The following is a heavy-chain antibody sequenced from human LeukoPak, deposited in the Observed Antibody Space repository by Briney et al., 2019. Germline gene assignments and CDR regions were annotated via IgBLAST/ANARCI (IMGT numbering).Heavy chain of an antibody. CDR2: IIPILGIA. CDR1: GGTFSSYT. CDR3: ARDLRLELDYGMDV. Sequence: SVKVSCKASGGTFSSYTIGWVRQAPGQGLEWMGRIIPILGIANYAQKFQGRVTITADKSTSTAYMELSSLRSEDTAVYYCARDLRLELDYGMDVWGQGTTVTVSS. J-gene: IGHJ6*02. V-gene: IGHV1-69*04. D-gene: IGHD1-7*01.